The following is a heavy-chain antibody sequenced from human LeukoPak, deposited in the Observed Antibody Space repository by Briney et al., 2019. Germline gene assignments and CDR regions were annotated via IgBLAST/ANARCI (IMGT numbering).Heavy chain of an antibody. V-gene: IGHV3-43D*03. CDR3: AKDSYDFGQGGYFDY. J-gene: IGHJ4*02. CDR1: GFTFDDYA. D-gene: IGHD3/OR15-3a*01. Sequence: GGSLRLSCAASGFTFDDYAMHWVRQAPGKGLEWVSLISWDGGSTYYADSVKGRFTISRDNSKNSLYLQMNSLRAEDTALYYCAKDSYDFGQGGYFDYWGQGTLVTVSS. CDR2: ISWDGGST.